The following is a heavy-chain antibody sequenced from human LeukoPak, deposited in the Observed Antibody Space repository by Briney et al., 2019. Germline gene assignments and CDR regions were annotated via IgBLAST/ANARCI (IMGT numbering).Heavy chain of an antibody. J-gene: IGHJ5*02. Sequence: SLQISCLGSRFHFTSYSIGWVRQLPGKGLEWMGILYPGDSDTRYSPSVQGQVTISADKSIRTAYLQWSSLKASDTAMYYCARGGRYCSSTSCYGRLDPWGQGTLVTVSS. CDR2: LYPGDSDT. D-gene: IGHD2-2*01. CDR3: ARGGRYCSSTSCYGRLDP. CDR1: RFHFTSYS. V-gene: IGHV5-51*01.